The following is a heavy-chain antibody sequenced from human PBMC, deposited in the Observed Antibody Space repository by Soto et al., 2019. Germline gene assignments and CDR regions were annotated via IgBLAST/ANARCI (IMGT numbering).Heavy chain of an antibody. CDR1: GFTFSSYA. Sequence: GGSLRLSCAASGFTFSSYAMHWVRQAPGKGLEWVAVISYDESNEYYADSVKGRFTISRDNSKNTLYLQMNSLRAEDTAEYCCVRERVAAVFFDHWGQGTLVTVSS. J-gene: IGHJ4*02. CDR2: ISYDESNE. CDR3: VRERVAAVFFDH. V-gene: IGHV3-30-3*01. D-gene: IGHD2-15*01.